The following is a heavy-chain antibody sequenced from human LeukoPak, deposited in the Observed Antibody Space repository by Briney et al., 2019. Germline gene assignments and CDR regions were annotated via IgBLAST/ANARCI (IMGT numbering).Heavy chain of an antibody. D-gene: IGHD1-26*01. CDR2: IYYSGST. J-gene: IGHJ4*02. CDR1: GGSISSSSYY. CDR3: ARDGISGLGY. V-gene: IGHV4-61*01. Sequence: SETLSLTCTVSGGSISSSSYYWSWIRQPPGKGLEWIGYIYYSGSTNYNPSLKSRVTISVDTSKNQFSLKLSSVTAADTAVYYCARDGISGLGYWGQGTLVTVSS.